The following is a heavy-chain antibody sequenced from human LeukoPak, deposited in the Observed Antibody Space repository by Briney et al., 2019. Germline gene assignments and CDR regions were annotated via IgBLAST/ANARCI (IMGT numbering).Heavy chain of an antibody. CDR3: ARFDHVWETHGMDAFDL. J-gene: IGHJ3*01. CDR1: GYSISRGYS. Sequence: PSETLSLTCAVSGYSISRGYSWSWIRQPLGKGLEWIGNIYHSESTHYNPSLKSRVTISADTSKNQFSLKLTSVTAADTAVYYCARFDHVWETHGMDAFDLWGQGTMVTVSS. D-gene: IGHD3-16*01. V-gene: IGHV4-38-2*01. CDR2: IYHSEST.